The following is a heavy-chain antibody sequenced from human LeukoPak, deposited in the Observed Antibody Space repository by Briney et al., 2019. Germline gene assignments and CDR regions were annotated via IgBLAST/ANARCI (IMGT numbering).Heavy chain of an antibody. V-gene: IGHV3-7*01. Sequence: PGGSLRLSCAASGFMFSSSWMSWVRQTPGKGLEWVANIKRDGSEKYYVDSVKGRFTISRDNAKNSLYLQMNSLRAEDTAVYYCARAIAAAGKGPNDYWGQGTLVTVSS. D-gene: IGHD6-13*01. CDR3: ARAIAAAGKGPNDY. CDR2: IKRDGSEK. J-gene: IGHJ4*02. CDR1: GFMFSSSW.